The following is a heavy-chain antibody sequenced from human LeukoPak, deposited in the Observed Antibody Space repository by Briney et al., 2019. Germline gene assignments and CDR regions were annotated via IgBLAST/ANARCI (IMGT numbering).Heavy chain of an antibody. CDR2: ISYDGSNK. CDR3: AKDEQWY. J-gene: IGHJ4*02. Sequence: GGSLRLSCAASGFTFSSYGMHWVRQAPGKGLEWVAVISYDGSNKYYADSVKGRFTISRDNSKNTLYLQMNSLRAEDTAVYYCAKDEQWYWGQGTLVTVSS. CDR1: GFTFSSYG. V-gene: IGHV3-30*18. D-gene: IGHD6-19*01.